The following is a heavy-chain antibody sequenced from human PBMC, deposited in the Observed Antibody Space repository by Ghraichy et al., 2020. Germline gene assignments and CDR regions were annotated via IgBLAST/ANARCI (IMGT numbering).Heavy chain of an antibody. D-gene: IGHD2-15*01. CDR2: ISTSGTT. CDR1: GTSITSYY. V-gene: IGHV4-4*07. Sequence: SQTLSLTCAVSGTSITSYYWSWIRQPAGKGLEWIGRISTSGTTNYNPSLKSRVTMSVDTSKDQFSLKLNSVSAADTAVYYCARVSGGSDVFFDYWGQGTLVTVSS. CDR3: ARVSGGSDVFFDY. J-gene: IGHJ4*02.